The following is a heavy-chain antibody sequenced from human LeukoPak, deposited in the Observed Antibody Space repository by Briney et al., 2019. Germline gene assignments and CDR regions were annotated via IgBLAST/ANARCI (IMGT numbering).Heavy chain of an antibody. CDR1: GFTFSRCG. V-gene: IGHV3-30*18. CDR2: ISYDGSDK. CDR3: AKPVSSSAWYTGDFDY. J-gene: IGHJ4*02. D-gene: IGHD6-19*01. Sequence: PGGSLRLSCAASGFTFSRCGMHWVRQAPGKGLEWVAVISYDGSDKYYADSVKGRFTISRDNSKNTVYLQMNSLRGEDTAVYYCAKPVSSSAWYTGDFDYWGQGTLVTVSS.